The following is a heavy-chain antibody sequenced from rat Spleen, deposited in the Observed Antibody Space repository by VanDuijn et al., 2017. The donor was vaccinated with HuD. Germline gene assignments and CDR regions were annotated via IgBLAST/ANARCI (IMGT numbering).Heavy chain of an antibody. D-gene: IGHD1-7*01. CDR2: INSAGST. J-gene: IGHJ2*01. CDR3: ARHGYTRYCFDC. Sequence: EVQLQESGPGLVKPSQSLSLTCSVTAYSITSSYRWNWIRKFPGNKLEWMGYINSAGSTNYNPSLKSRISITRNTSKNQFFLQVNSVTTEDTASYYCARHGYTRYCFDCWGQGVMVTVSS. V-gene: IGHV3-3*01. CDR1: AYSITSSYR.